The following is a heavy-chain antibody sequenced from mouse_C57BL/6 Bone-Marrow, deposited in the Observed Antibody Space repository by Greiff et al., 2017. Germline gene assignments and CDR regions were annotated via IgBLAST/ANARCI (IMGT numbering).Heavy chain of an antibody. J-gene: IGHJ4*01. D-gene: IGHD2-1*01. V-gene: IGHV1-15*01. Sequence: VQLQQSGAELVRPGASVTLSCKASGYTFTDYEMHWVKQTPVHGLEWIGAIDPETGGTAYNQTFKGKAILTADKSSSTAYMELRSLTSEDSAVYYCTRQLQLAMDYWGQGTSVTVSS. CDR2: IDPETGGT. CDR3: TRQLQLAMDY. CDR1: GYTFTDYE.